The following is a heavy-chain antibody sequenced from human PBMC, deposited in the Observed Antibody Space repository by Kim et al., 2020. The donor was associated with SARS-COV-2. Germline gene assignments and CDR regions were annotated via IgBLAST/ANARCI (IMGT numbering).Heavy chain of an antibody. D-gene: IGHD3-22*01. CDR3: ARTYYYDKGGMDV. V-gene: IGHV1-46*01. Sequence: ASVKVSCKASGYTFTSHYIHWVRQAPGQGLEWMGIINPSGGSTSYAQKFQGRLTMTRDTPTRTVYMELSSLRSEDTAVYYCARTYYYDKGGMDVWGQGTTVTVSS. CDR1: GYTFTSHY. CDR2: INPSGGST. J-gene: IGHJ6*02.